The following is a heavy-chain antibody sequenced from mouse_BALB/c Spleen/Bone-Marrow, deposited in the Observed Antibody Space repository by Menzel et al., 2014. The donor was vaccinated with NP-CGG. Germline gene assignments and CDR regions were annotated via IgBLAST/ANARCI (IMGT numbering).Heavy chain of an antibody. V-gene: IGHV1S81*02. J-gene: IGHJ2*01. CDR1: GYNFTSYW. CDR2: INPRNGRT. CDR3: AICYYGNFFDY. Sequence: QVQLQQSGAELVKPGASVKLSCTASGYNFTSYWMHWVKQRPEQGLEWIGEINPRNGRTNYNEKFQSKATLTVDKSSSTAYMQLSGLSSQDSAVYYCAICYYGNFFDYWGQGTTLTVSS. D-gene: IGHD2-1*01.